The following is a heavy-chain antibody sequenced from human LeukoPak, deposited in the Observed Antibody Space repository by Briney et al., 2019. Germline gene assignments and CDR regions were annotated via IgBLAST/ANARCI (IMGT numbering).Heavy chain of an antibody. CDR3: AREYQLPDYDAFDI. J-gene: IGHJ3*02. CDR1: GCSFSSYA. D-gene: IGHD2-2*01. Sequence: GASVKVSCKASGCSFSSYAISWVRQAPGRGLELMGGVIPIFGTANYAQKFQGRVTITADESTSTDYMELSSLRSEDTAVYDCAREYQLPDYDAFDIWGQGTMVTVSS. CDR2: VIPIFGTA. V-gene: IGHV1-69*13.